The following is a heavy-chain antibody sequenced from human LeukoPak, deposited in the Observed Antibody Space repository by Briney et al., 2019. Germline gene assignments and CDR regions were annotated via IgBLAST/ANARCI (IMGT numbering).Heavy chain of an antibody. V-gene: IGHV3-48*03. CDR2: ISSSGSII. D-gene: IGHD6-19*01. CDR1: GFTFSSYE. Sequence: GGSLRLSCAASGFTFSSYEMNWVRRSPGTGLEGVSYISSSGSIIYYADSVKSRFIISSDNAKKSLYLLMISMRDEASVAHYCSKDGPSEWLAFYYFDYWGQGTLVTVSS. CDR3: SKDGPSEWLAFYYFDY. J-gene: IGHJ4*02.